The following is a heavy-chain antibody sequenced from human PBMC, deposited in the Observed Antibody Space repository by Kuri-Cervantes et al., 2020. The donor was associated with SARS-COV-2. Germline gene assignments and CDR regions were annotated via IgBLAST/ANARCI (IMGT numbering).Heavy chain of an antibody. CDR3: ARSFRDAFDI. Sequence: GGSLRLSCAASGFTFSNAWMSWVRQAPGKGLEWVSAISGSGGSTYYADSVKGRFTISRDNAKNSLYLQMNSLRAEDTAVYYCARSFRDAFDIWGQGTMVTVSS. J-gene: IGHJ3*02. CDR1: GFTFSNAW. CDR2: ISGSGGST. V-gene: IGHV3-23*01.